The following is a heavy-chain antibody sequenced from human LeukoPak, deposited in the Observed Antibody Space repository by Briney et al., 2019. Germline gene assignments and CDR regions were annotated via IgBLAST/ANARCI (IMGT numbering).Heavy chain of an antibody. CDR2: IYYSGST. CDR1: GGSISSFY. D-gene: IGHD1-1*01. V-gene: IGHV4-59*01. J-gene: IGHJ5*02. CDR3: ARHGTSGTNLNWFDP. Sequence: PSETLSLTCTVSGGSISSFYWSWIRQPPGKGLEWIGYIYYSGSTNYNSSLKSRVTISVDTSKNQFPLKLSSVTAADTAVYYCARHGTSGTNLNWFDPWGQGTLVTVSS.